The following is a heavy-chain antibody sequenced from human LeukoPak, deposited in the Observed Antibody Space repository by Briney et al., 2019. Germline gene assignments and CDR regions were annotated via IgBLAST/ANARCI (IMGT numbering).Heavy chain of an antibody. CDR1: GFTFTNFA. V-gene: IGHV3-23*01. D-gene: IGHD3-22*01. CDR2: ITGNGGRA. J-gene: IGHJ4*02. Sequence: GGSLRLSCAASGFTFTNFAMNWVRQAPGKGLEWVSSITGNGGRAYYADSVKGRFTISRDNSMNTLHLHMNSLRAEDTAVYYCAKCPHYDGSGFYFDYWGQGALVTVSS. CDR3: AKCPHYDGSGFYFDY.